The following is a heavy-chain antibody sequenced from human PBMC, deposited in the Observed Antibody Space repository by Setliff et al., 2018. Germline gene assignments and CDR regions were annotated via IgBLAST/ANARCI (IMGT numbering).Heavy chain of an antibody. Sequence: ASVKVSCKASGYSFTSYYMYWVRQAPGQGLEWMGTINPGGLTSSSTQKFEGRVTMTRDTSTSTVYMELNSLTSDDTAVYYCARAGLAAAGRKGVFDHWGQGTLVTVSS. D-gene: IGHD6-25*01. J-gene: IGHJ4*02. V-gene: IGHV1-46*01. CDR2: INPGGLTS. CDR1: GYSFTSYY. CDR3: ARAGLAAAGRKGVFDH.